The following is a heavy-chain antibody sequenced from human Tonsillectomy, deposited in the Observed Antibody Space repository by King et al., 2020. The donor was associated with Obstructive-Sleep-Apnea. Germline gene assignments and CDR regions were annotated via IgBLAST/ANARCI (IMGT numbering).Heavy chain of an antibody. CDR3: ASILYDGSWSGPGP. Sequence: QLVESGPELKRPGTSVKVSCKASGFTLTKSAVQWVRQARGQRFEWIGGIAVGSGNAKYAQKLKERVTISADISTSTSYMELSSLRSADTAVYYCASILYDGSWSGPGPWGQGTVVTVS. J-gene: IGHJ1*01. CDR2: IAVGSGNA. CDR1: GFTLTKSA. D-gene: IGHD3-3*01. V-gene: IGHV1-58*03.